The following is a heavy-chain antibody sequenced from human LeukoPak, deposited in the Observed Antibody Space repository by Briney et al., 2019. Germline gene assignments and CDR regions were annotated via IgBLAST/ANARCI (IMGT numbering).Heavy chain of an antibody. CDR3: ARGRDSGSGSLTLDY. Sequence: SETLSLTCAVYGESFSGYYWSWIRQPPGKGLEWIGEINQSGRTNYKPSLKSRVTISADTSKNQSSLKLSSVTAADTAVYYCARGRDSGSGSLTLDYWGQGTLVTVSS. CDR1: GESFSGYY. V-gene: IGHV4-34*01. CDR2: INQSGRT. J-gene: IGHJ4*02. D-gene: IGHD3-10*01.